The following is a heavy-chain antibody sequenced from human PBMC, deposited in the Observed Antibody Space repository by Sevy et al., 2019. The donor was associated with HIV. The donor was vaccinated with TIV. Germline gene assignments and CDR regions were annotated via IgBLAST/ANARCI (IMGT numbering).Heavy chain of an antibody. D-gene: IGHD5-12*01. J-gene: IGHJ6*02. CDR2: VCYDESNK. Sequence: GGSLRLSCTASGFTFSSNAMYWVRLAPAKGLEWVAVVCYDESNKHHADSVKGRFTISRDNSKNTLYLQMNSLRAEDTAVYYCAREVATTYYYHYGMDVWGQGTTVTVSS. CDR3: AREVATTYYYHYGMDV. V-gene: IGHV3-33*01. CDR1: GFTFSSNA.